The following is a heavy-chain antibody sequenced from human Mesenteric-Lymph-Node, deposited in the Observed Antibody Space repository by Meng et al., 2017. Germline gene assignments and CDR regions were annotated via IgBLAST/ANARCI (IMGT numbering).Heavy chain of an antibody. J-gene: IGHJ3*02. CDR3: NGAGGRSSWYDAFDI. Sequence: GGSLRLSCTASGFTFGDYAMSWVRQAPGKGLEWVGFIRSKAYGGTTEYAASVKGRFTISRDDSKSIAYLQMNSLKTEDTAVYYCNGAGGRSSWYDAFDIWGQGTMVTVSS. CDR1: GFTFGDYA. V-gene: IGHV3-49*04. CDR2: IRSKAYGGTT. D-gene: IGHD6-13*01.